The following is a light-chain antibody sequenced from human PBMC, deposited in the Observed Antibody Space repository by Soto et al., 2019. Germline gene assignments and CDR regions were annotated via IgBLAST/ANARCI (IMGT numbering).Light chain of an antibody. Sequence: EIVMTQSPATLSVSPGERATLSCRASQSVSSNLAWYQQKPGQAPRLLIYGASTRATGIPARFSGSGSGKEFTLTISSLQSEDFAVYYCQHYNNLPYTFGQGTKLEIK. CDR2: GAS. CDR3: QHYNNLPYT. CDR1: QSVSSN. J-gene: IGKJ2*01. V-gene: IGKV3-15*01.